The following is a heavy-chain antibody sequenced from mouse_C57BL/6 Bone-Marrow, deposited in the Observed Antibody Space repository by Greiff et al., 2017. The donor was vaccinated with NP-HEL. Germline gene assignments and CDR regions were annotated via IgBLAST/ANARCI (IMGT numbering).Heavy chain of an antibody. J-gene: IGHJ2*01. D-gene: IGHD4-1*01. CDR2: INPSTGGT. CDR1: GYSFTGYY. Sequence: EVMLVESGPELVKPGASVKISCKASGYSFTGYYMNWVKQSPEKSLEWIGEINPSTGGTTYNQKFKAKATLTVDKSSSTAYMQLKSLTSEDSAVYYCARGTGRYDYWGQGTTLTVSS. CDR3: ARGTGRYDY. V-gene: IGHV1-42*01.